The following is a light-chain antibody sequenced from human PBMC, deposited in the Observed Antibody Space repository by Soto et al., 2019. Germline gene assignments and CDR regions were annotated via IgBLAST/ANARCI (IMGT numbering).Light chain of an antibody. CDR1: QSVFSS. Sequence: EIVMTQSPATLSVSPGERATLSCRASQSVFSSLAWYQQKPGQAPRLLIYGAATRATGIPARFSGSGSGIEFTITISSLQSEDFAVYYCQKYYNWPAFGQGTKVEIK. V-gene: IGKV3-15*01. J-gene: IGKJ1*01. CDR3: QKYYNWPA. CDR2: GAA.